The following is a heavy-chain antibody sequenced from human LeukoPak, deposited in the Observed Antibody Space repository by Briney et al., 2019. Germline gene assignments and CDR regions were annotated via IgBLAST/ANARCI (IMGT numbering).Heavy chain of an antibody. CDR1: GYTFTGYS. CDR2: INPNSGGT. Sequence: GASVKVSCKASGYTFTGYSMHWVRQAPGQGLEWMGWINPNSGGTNYAQKFQGRVTMTRDTSISTAYMELSWLRSDDTAVYYCARDGQQLVPHYYYMDVWGKGTTVTVSS. V-gene: IGHV1-2*02. J-gene: IGHJ6*03. CDR3: ARDGQQLVPHYYYMDV. D-gene: IGHD6-6*01.